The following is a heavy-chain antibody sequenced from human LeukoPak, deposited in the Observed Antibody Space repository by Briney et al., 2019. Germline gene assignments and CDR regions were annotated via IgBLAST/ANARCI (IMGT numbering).Heavy chain of an antibody. Sequence: GGSLRLSCAASGFTFSSYGMHWVRQAPGKGLEWVAVIWYDGSNKYYADSVKGRLTISRDNSKNTLYLQMNSLRAEDTAVYYCAKDNGGNFVDYWGQGTLVTVSS. J-gene: IGHJ4*02. D-gene: IGHD4-23*01. CDR1: GFTFSSYG. CDR3: AKDNGGNFVDY. CDR2: IWYDGSNK. V-gene: IGHV3-33*06.